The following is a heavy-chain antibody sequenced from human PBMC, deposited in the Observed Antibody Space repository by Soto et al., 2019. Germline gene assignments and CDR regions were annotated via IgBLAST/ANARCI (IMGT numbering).Heavy chain of an antibody. CDR1: GCTFTNYD. CDR2: INPDSDNT. V-gene: IGHV1-8*01. D-gene: IGHD2-2*01. J-gene: IGHJ6*02. Sequence: ASVKVSCKTSGCTFTNYDINLVRQAAGQGLEWMGWINPDSDNTGYAQKFQGRVTMTRDTSISTAYMELDSLRSEDTAVYYCARGRRYCTTTSCYPPALFPYGMDVWGQGTTVTVSS. CDR3: ARGRRYCTTTSCYPPALFPYGMDV.